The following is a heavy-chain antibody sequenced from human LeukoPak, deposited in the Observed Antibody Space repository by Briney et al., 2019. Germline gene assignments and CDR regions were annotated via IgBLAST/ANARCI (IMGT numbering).Heavy chain of an antibody. CDR2: ISYDGSYK. V-gene: IGHV3-30*18. J-gene: IGHJ4*02. D-gene: IGHD6-13*01. Sequence: PGGSLRLSCAASEFTFSTYGMHWVRQAPGKGLEWVAVISYDGSYKFYADSVKGRFTISRDNCKSTLYLQMNSLRAEDTAVYYCAKDRYSGLNTIDYWGQGTLVTVSS. CDR1: EFTFSTYG. CDR3: AKDRYSGLNTIDY.